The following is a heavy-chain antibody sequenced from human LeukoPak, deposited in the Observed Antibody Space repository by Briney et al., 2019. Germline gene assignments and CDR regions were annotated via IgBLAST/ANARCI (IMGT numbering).Heavy chain of an antibody. J-gene: IGHJ4*02. Sequence: GASLQICSECSGSIFTSYLICWGRQLRGKVLGWMGIIYPGDSDTKYSPSFQGQITISADKSVSTAYLQWSSLKPSDAAMYYCARQSGYSYGPDYWGQGTLVTVSS. CDR1: GSIFTSYL. V-gene: IGHV5-51*01. D-gene: IGHD5-18*01. CDR2: IYPGDSDT. CDR3: ARQSGYSYGPDY.